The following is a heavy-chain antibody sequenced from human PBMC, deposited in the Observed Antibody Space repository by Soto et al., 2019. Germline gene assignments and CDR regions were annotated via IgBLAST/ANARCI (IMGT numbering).Heavy chain of an antibody. D-gene: IGHD6-13*01. Sequence: QVQLVESGGGMVQPGRSLRLSCAASGFTFSNYGMHWVRQGPGKGLEWVAVIWFDGSTKYYADSVKGRFTISRDNSENMLYLQINSLRAEDTALYYCVSGAYSSIHWGIYHWGQGTLVTVSS. CDR3: VSGAYSSIHWGIYH. V-gene: IGHV3-33*01. CDR2: IWFDGSTK. CDR1: GFTFSNYG. J-gene: IGHJ5*02.